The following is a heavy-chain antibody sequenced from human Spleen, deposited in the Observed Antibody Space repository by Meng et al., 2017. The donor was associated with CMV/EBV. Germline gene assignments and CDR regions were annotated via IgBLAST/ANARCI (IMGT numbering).Heavy chain of an antibody. J-gene: IGHJ4*02. CDR2: ISWNSGSI. V-gene: IGHV3-9*01. CDR3: SKDPARNLYGGYSHFDY. D-gene: IGHD5-12*01. CDR1: GFTFDDYA. Sequence: GGSLRLSCAASGFTFDDYAMHWVRQAPGKGLEWVSGISWNSGSIGYADSGKGRFTISRDNAKNSLYLQMNSLSAEDTALYYCSKDPARNLYGGYSHFDYWGQGTLVTVSS.